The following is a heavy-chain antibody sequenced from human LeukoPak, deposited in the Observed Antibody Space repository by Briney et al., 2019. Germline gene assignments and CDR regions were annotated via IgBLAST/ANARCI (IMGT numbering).Heavy chain of an antibody. D-gene: IGHD5-18*01. CDR1: GYTFTGYY. V-gene: IGHV1-2*02. CDR2: INPNSGGT. CDR3: AREPGGYSYGYPFDY. Sequence: ASVKVPCKASGYTFTGYYMHWVRQAPGQGLEWMGWINPNSGGTNYAQKFQGRVTMTRDTSISTAYMELSRLRSDDTAVYYCAREPGGYSYGYPFDYWGQGTLVTVSS. J-gene: IGHJ4*02.